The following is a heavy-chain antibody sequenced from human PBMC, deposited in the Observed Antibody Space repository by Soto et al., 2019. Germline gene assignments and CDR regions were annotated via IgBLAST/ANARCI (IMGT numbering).Heavy chain of an antibody. CDR1: GGSISSGGYY. CDR3: ARESGGITTVSKGLYGMDV. CDR2: IYYSGST. Sequence: PSGRLSITCTAPGGSISSGGYYGSWIRQHPGKGLEWIGYIYYSGSTYYNPSLKSRVTISVDTSKNQFSLKLSSVTAADTAVYYCARESGGITTVSKGLYGMDVWGQGTTVTVSS. J-gene: IGHJ6*02. D-gene: IGHD4-17*01. V-gene: IGHV4-31*03.